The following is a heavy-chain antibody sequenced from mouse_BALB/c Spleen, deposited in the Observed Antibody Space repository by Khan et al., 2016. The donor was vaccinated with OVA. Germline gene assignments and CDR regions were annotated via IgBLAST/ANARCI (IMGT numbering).Heavy chain of an antibody. J-gene: IGHJ3*01. CDR1: GYSFTGYY. V-gene: IGHV1S34*01. Sequence: LVKTGASVKISCTASGYSFTGYYMHWVKQSHGKSLEWIGYISCYNGSTTYNQKFKGKATFTVDTSSSTVYMQFNSLTSEDSAVYYYARGDYYGSSSFAYWGQGTLVTVSA. CDR3: ARGDYYGSSSFAY. D-gene: IGHD1-1*01. CDR2: ISCYNGST.